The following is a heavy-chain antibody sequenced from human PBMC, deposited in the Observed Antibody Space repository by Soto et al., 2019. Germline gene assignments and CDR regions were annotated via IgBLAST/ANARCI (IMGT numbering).Heavy chain of an antibody. D-gene: IGHD1-1*01. CDR2: INHSGTT. CDR3: ARGWRFDP. Sequence: LSLTCGVYGGSFSGYQWNWIRQSPGQGLEWIGEINHSGTTKYNSSLESRINLSVDTSKKQFSLKMFSVTAADTAIYYCARGWRFDPWGQGTQVTVSS. J-gene: IGHJ5*02. V-gene: IGHV4-34*01. CDR1: GGSFSGYQ.